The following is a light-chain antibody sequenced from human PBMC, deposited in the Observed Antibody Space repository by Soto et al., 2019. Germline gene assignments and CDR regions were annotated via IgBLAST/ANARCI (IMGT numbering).Light chain of an antibody. CDR2: KAY. CDR1: QSISSW. Sequence: DIPLTHSPCTLSTPVVDRSKITFRASQSISSWLAWYQQKPGKANKLMIYKAYSLESGVKSRFSGSGSGTEFTLTIRSLEPEDFATYYCQNYNTYQWKFGHGTTVDLK. J-gene: IGKJ1*01. CDR3: QNYNTYQWK. V-gene: IGKV1-5*03.